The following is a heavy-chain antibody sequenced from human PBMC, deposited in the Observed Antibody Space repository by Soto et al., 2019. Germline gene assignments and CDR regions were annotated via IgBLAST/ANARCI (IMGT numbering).Heavy chain of an antibody. J-gene: IGHJ6*02. Sequence: GGSLRLSCAASGFTFTSYAMIWVRQAPGKGLEWVSAISGSGGSTYYADSVKGRFTISRDNSKNTVYLQMNSLRAEDTAVYYCSRVQCTGGSCFSSYYYYYGMDVWGQGTTVTVSS. CDR3: SRVQCTGGSCFSSYYYYYGMDV. V-gene: IGHV3-23*01. CDR1: GFTFTSYA. D-gene: IGHD2-15*01. CDR2: ISGSGGST.